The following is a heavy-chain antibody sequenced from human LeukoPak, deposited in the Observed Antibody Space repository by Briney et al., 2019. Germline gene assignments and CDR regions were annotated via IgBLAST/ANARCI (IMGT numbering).Heavy chain of an antibody. CDR2: INPNSGGT. J-gene: IGHJ4*02. V-gene: IGHV1-2*02. CDR3: ARYFDWLLLPLDY. D-gene: IGHD3-9*01. CDR1: GYTFTGYY. Sequence: GASVKVSCTASGYTFTGYYMHWVRQAPGQGLEWMGWINPNSGGTNYAQKFQGRVTMTRDTSISTAYMELSRLRSDDTAVYYCARYFDWLLLPLDYWGQGTLVTVSS.